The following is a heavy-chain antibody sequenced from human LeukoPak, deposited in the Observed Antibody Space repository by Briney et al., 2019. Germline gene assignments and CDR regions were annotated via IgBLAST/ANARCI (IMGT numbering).Heavy chain of an antibody. D-gene: IGHD2-2*01. J-gene: IGHJ1*01. V-gene: IGHV3-53*01. CDR3: ASAREYCINSNCYEYFQD. CDR2: INSSGST. Sequence: PGGSLRLSCATSGLTVRTSSMSWVRQAPGKGLEWVAVINSSGSTYYEDSVNGRCTISRDTSKSSMYLQMDHLRAEDTAVYYCASAREYCINSNCYEYFQDWGQGTLVTVSS. CDR1: GLTVRTSS.